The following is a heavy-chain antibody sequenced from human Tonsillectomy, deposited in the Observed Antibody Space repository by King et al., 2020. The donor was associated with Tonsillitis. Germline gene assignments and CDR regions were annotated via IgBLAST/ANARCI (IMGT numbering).Heavy chain of an antibody. CDR2: ISYDGSSK. D-gene: IGHD3-22*01. Sequence: VQLVESGGGVVQPGRSLRLSCSASGFTFNNYGMHWVRQAPGKGLDWVAGISYDGSSKYYTDSVKGRFTISRDNSKNTLYLQMNSLRAEDTAVYYCAKGHYYYDSSGYYVRDAFDIWGQGTMVTVSS. J-gene: IGHJ3*02. CDR1: GFTFNNYG. CDR3: AKGHYYYDSSGYYVRDAFDI. V-gene: IGHV3-30*18.